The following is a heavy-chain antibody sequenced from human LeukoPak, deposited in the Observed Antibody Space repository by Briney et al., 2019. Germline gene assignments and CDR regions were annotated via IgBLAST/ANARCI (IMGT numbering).Heavy chain of an antibody. CDR1: GFTFSSYS. CDR2: ISSSSSYI. V-gene: IGHV3-21*01. J-gene: IGHJ3*02. D-gene: IGHD3-22*01. Sequence: AGGSLRLSCAASGFTFSSYSMNWVRQAPGKGREWVSCISSSSSYICYADSVKGRFTISRDNAENSLYLQMNSLRAEDTAVYYCARAQTHYYDSIDAFDIWGQGTMVTVSS. CDR3: ARAQTHYYDSIDAFDI.